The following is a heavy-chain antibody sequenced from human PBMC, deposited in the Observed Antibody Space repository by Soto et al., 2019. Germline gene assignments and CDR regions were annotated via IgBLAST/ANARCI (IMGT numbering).Heavy chain of an antibody. CDR2: IIPIFGTA. D-gene: IGHD6-6*01. CDR1: GGTFSSYA. Sequence: ASVKVSCKASGGTFSSYAISWVRQAPGQGLEWMGGIIPIFGTANYAQKFQGRVTITADESTSTAYMELSSLRSEDTAVYYCASPTGVYSSSSRQSSGDYFDYWGQGTPVTVSS. J-gene: IGHJ4*02. V-gene: IGHV1-69*13. CDR3: ASPTGVYSSSSRQSSGDYFDY.